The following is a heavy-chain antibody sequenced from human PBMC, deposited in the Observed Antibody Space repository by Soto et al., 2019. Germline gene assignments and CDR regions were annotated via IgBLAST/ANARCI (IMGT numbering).Heavy chain of an antibody. J-gene: IGHJ4*02. V-gene: IGHV1-69*12. Sequence: QVQLVQSGAEVKKPGSSVKVSCKASGGTFSSYAISWVRQAPGQGLEWMGGIIPIFGPANYAQKFQGRVTTTADESRTTAYMELSSLRSEDTAVYYCARIGYSYGYMGPDYWGQGTLVTVSS. CDR3: ARIGYSYGYMGPDY. D-gene: IGHD5-18*01. CDR1: GGTFSSYA. CDR2: IIPIFGPA.